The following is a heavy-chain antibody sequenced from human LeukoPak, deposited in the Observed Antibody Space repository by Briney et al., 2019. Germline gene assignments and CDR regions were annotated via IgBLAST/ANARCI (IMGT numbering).Heavy chain of an antibody. V-gene: IGHV1-18*01. CDR3: ARDQRNSGSYQFKD. CDR1: GYTFSGYG. D-gene: IGHD1-26*01. J-gene: IGHJ4*02. Sequence: ASVKVSCKTSGYTFSGYGISWVRQAPGQGLEWMGWITGNNGNTNYAPSLQGRVTMTTDTSTNTAYMELTSLKSDDPAVYYWARDQRNSGSYQFKDWGQETLVTVSS. CDR2: ITGNNGNT.